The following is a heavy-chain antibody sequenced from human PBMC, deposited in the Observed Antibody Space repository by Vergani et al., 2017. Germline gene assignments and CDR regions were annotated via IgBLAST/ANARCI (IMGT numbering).Heavy chain of an antibody. J-gene: IGHJ4*02. Sequence: EVQLVESGGGLVKPGGSLRLSCAASGFTFSSYSMNWVRQAPGKGLEWVSSISSSSSYIYYADSVKGRFTISRDHAKNSLYLQMNSLRAEDTAVYYCARITDILTGYYPSIAVYYWGQGTLVTVSS. CDR2: ISSSSSYI. D-gene: IGHD3-9*01. V-gene: IGHV3-21*01. CDR3: ARITDILTGYYPSIAVYY. CDR1: GFTFSSYS.